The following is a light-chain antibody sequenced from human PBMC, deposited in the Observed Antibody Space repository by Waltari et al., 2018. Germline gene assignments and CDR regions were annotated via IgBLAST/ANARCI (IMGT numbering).Light chain of an antibody. CDR3: QQSQVVNT. V-gene: IGKV1-39*01. Sequence: DVQLTQSPSSLSASLGDRVSITCRASQTITAYLNWYQLKPGRAPKLLIYDASNLQTGVPSRFSGSGSGTVFTLTIIGLQPEDFATYYCQQSQVVNTFGQGTRLDI. J-gene: IGKJ2*01. CDR1: QTITAY. CDR2: DAS.